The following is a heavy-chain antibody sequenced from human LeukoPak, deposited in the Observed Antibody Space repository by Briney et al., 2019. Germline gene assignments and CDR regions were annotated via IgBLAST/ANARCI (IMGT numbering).Heavy chain of an antibody. Sequence: ASVKVSCKASGYTFTGYYMHWVRQAPGQGLEWMGWINPNSGGTNHAQKFQGRVSITRDDYISKAFIELMRLRCDDTAVVYCARVRVGGYSSGWFDVWGQGTTVTVSS. V-gene: IGHV1-2*02. D-gene: IGHD6-19*01. CDR2: INPNSGGT. CDR3: ARVRVGGYSSGWFDV. J-gene: IGHJ6*02. CDR1: GYTFTGYY.